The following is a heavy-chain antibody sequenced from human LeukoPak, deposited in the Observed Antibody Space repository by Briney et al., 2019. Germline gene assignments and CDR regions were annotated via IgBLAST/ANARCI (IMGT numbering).Heavy chain of an antibody. Sequence: GASVKVSCKASGGTFSSYAISWVRQAPGQGLEWMGWISAYNGNTNYAQKLQGRVTMTTDTSTSTAYMELSSLRSEDTAVYYCAVYPRTGYSSGWFEYFQHWGQGTLVTVSS. CDR3: AVYPRTGYSSGWFEYFQH. CDR1: GGTFSSYA. J-gene: IGHJ1*01. CDR2: ISAYNGNT. V-gene: IGHV1-18*01. D-gene: IGHD6-19*01.